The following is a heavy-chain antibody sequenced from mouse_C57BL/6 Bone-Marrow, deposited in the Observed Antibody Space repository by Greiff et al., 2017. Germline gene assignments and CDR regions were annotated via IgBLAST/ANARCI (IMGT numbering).Heavy chain of an antibody. V-gene: IGHV7-3*01. Sequence: EVQRVESGGGLVQPGGSLSLSCAASGFTFTDYYMSWVRQPPGKALEWLGFIRNKANGYTTEYSASVKGRFTISRDNSQSILYLQMNALRAEDSATYYCARYSPLHDPWGQGTSVTVSS. CDR1: GFTFTDYY. CDR2: IRNKANGYTT. J-gene: IGHJ4*01. CDR3: ARYSPLHDP. D-gene: IGHD2-3*01.